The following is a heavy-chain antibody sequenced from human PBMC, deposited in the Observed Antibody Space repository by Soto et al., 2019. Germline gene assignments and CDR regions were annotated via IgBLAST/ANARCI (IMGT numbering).Heavy chain of an antibody. CDR3: AREGRYSYGSDY. CDR1: GGTFSSYA. Sequence: SVKVSCKASGGTFSSYAISWVRQAPGQGLEWMGGIIPIFGTANYAQKFQGRVTITADESTSTAYMELSSLRSEDTAVYYCAREGRYSYGSDYWGQGTLVTVSS. D-gene: IGHD5-18*01. CDR2: IIPIFGTA. V-gene: IGHV1-69*13. J-gene: IGHJ4*02.